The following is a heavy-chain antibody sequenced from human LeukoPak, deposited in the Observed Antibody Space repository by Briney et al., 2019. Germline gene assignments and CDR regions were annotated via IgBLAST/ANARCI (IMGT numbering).Heavy chain of an antibody. J-gene: IGHJ5*02. CDR1: GFTFRSYA. CDR2: ISGSGGST. Sequence: QTRGFLRLSCAASGFTFRSYAMSRVRQAPGKGLEWVAAISGSGGSTYYADSVKGRFTISRDNSKNTLYLQMNSLRAEDTAVYYCAKGYCSSTSCYSRFDPWGQGTLVTVSS. D-gene: IGHD2-2*01. CDR3: AKGYCSSTSCYSRFDP. V-gene: IGHV3-23*01.